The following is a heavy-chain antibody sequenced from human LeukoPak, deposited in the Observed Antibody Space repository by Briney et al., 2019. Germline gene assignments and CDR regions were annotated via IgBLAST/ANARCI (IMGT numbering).Heavy chain of an antibody. Sequence: GGSLRLSCAASGFTFSSYGMHWVRQAPGKGLEWVAVISYDGSNKYYAVSVKGRFTISRDNSKNTLYLQMNSLRAEDTAVYYCAKDREYDILTGYLRTPSMDVWGQGTTVTVSS. CDR2: ISYDGSNK. CDR1: GFTFSSYG. J-gene: IGHJ6*02. D-gene: IGHD3-9*01. CDR3: AKDREYDILTGYLRTPSMDV. V-gene: IGHV3-30*18.